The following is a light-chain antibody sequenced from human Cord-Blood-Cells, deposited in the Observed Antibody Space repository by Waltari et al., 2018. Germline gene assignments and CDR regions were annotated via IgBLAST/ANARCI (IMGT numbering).Light chain of an antibody. Sequence: QSALTQPRSVSGSPGQSVTISCTGTSSDVGGYNYVSWYQQHPGKAPKLMIYDVSKRPSGVPDRFSGSKSGNKASLTISGLQDEDEADYYCCSYAGSYTYVFGTGTKVTVL. V-gene: IGLV2-11*01. CDR3: CSYAGSYTYV. J-gene: IGLJ1*01. CDR2: DVS. CDR1: SSDVGGYNY.